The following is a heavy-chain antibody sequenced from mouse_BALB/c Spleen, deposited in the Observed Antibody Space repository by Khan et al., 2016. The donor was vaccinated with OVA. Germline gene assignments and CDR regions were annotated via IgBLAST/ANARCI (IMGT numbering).Heavy chain of an antibody. CDR3: ARGTVGRFAY. J-gene: IGHJ3*01. D-gene: IGHD1-1*01. CDR2: ISYSGST. CDR1: GYSITSDYA. Sequence: VQLKESGPGLVKPSQSLSLTCTVTGYSITSDYAWNWIRQFPENKLEWMGFISYSGSTSYKSSLKSRIFITRDTSKNQFFLQLNSVTTEDTATYYCARGTVGRFAYWGQGTLVTVSA. V-gene: IGHV3-2*02.